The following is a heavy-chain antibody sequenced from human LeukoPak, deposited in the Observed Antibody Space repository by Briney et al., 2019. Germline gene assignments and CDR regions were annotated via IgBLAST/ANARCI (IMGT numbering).Heavy chain of an antibody. D-gene: IGHD6-19*01. J-gene: IGHJ5*02. Sequence: GGSLRLSCAASGFTFSSYGMSWVRQAPGKGLEWVSAISGSGGSTYYADSVKGRFTISRDNSKNTLYLQMNSLRAEDTAVYYCAKDRYSSGWSMVNWFDPWGQGTLVTVSS. V-gene: IGHV3-23*01. CDR1: GFTFSSYG. CDR3: AKDRYSSGWSMVNWFDP. CDR2: ISGSGGST.